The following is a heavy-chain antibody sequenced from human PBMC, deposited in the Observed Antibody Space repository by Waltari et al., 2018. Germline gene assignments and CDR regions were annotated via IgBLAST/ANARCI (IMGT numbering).Heavy chain of an antibody. J-gene: IGHJ4*02. V-gene: IGHV4-31*03. CDR2: IYYSGST. CDR1: GGSSSSGGYS. Sequence: QVQLQESGPGLVKPSQTLSLTCTVSGGSSSSGGYSWSWIRQHPGKGLEWIGYIYYSGSTYYNPSLKSRVTISVDTSKNQFSLKLSSVTAADTAVYYCARGLITMIVVADWGQGTLVTVSS. CDR3: ARGLITMIVVAD. D-gene: IGHD3-22*01.